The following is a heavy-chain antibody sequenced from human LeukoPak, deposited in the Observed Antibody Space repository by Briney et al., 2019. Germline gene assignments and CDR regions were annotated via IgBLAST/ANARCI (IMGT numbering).Heavy chain of an antibody. CDR3: ARGPRGYCTNGVCYTGDY. CDR1: GGSISSYY. V-gene: IGHV4-59*01. D-gene: IGHD2-8*01. J-gene: IGHJ4*02. Sequence: SETLSLTCTVSGGSISSYYWSWIRQPPGKGLEWIGYIYYSGSTNYNPSLKSRVTISVDTSKNQFSLKLSSVTAADTAVYYCARGPRGYCTNGVCYTGDYWGQGTLVTVSS. CDR2: IYYSGST.